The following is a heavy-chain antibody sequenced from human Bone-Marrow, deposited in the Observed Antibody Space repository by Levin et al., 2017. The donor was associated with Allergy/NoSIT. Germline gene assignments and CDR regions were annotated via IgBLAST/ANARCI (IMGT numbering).Heavy chain of an antibody. Sequence: GGSLRLSCAASGFPFSAHAMTWVRQAPGQGLEWVSGITGSGDVTYYADSVRGRFTISRDNSKKILYLQMNRLRVEDTALYYCAKDRDIVATAQGHWGQGTLVTVSS. CDR2: ITGSGDVT. D-gene: IGHD5-12*01. CDR1: GFPFSAHA. CDR3: AKDRDIVATAQGH. J-gene: IGHJ4*02. V-gene: IGHV3-23*01.